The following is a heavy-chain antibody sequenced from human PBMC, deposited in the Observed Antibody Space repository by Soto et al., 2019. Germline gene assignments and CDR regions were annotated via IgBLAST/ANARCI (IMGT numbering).Heavy chain of an antibody. J-gene: IGHJ4*02. CDR2: IGPESGAT. CDR1: GYTFTGHY. CDR3: ARGGTFAYDTSGYSVY. V-gene: IGHV1-2*02. D-gene: IGHD3-22*01. Sequence: GASVKVSCKASGYTFTGHYIHWVRQAPEQGPEWMGEIGPESGATRYAQKFQGRVTMTRDTSISTAYMELSRLRSDDTAVYYCARGGTFAYDTSGYSVYWGQGTLVTVSS.